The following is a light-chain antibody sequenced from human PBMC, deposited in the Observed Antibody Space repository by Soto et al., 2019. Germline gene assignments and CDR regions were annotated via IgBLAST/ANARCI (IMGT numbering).Light chain of an antibody. CDR1: GSSIGTNT. CDR2: GNN. Sequence: QSVLTQAPSASGTPGQRVTISCSGSGSSIGTNTVNGYRQLPGTAPKLLIYGNNQRPSGVPDRFSGSKSGTSASLAISGLQSEDEADYYCAAWDGSLNNVLFGGGTQLTVL. V-gene: IGLV1-44*01. CDR3: AAWDGSLNNVL. J-gene: IGLJ2*01.